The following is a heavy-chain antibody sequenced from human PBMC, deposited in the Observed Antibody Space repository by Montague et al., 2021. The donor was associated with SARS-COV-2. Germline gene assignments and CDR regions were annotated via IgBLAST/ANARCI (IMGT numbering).Heavy chain of an antibody. CDR2: IYWNDDE. J-gene: IGHJ5*02. CDR1: GISLSTSGVG. Sequence: PALVKPTQTLTLTCTFSGISLSTSGVGVAWIRQPPGKALEWLALIYWNDDEPYSPSMRSRLTITKDTSENQVVLRMTNMDPMDTATYYCAPLGFDSRSYYTPHNWFDPWGQGILVTVSS. D-gene: IGHD3-10*01. V-gene: IGHV2-5*01. CDR3: APLGFDSRSYYTPHNWFDP.